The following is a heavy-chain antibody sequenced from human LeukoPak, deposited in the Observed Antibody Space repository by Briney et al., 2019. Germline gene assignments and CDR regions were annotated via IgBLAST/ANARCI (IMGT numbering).Heavy chain of an antibody. Sequence: GGSLRLSSAASGFTFTTNWMTWVRQAPGKGLEWVATINQDGSEKYYVDSVKGRFTISRDNAKNSLFLQMNSLRAEDTAVYYCARDRITDFWSGYYTNYFDYWGQGTLVTVSS. J-gene: IGHJ4*02. D-gene: IGHD3-3*01. CDR1: GFTFTTNW. CDR3: ARDRITDFWSGYYTNYFDY. V-gene: IGHV3-7*01. CDR2: INQDGSEK.